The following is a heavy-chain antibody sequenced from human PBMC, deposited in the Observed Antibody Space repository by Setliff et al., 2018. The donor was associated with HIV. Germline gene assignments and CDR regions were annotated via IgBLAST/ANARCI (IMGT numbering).Heavy chain of an antibody. CDR2: IGTAGDT. CDR3: ARPLLRTNTVYGILGNWFDS. D-gene: IGHD2-8*01. CDR1: GFTFSIYD. J-gene: IGHJ5*01. Sequence: PGGSLRLSCAASGFTFSIYDMHWVRQPTGKPLEWVSTIGTAGDTYYSGSVKGRFTISRDNAKNSLYLQMNSLRVEDTAVYYCARPLLRTNTVYGILGNWFDSWGRGTLVTVSS. V-gene: IGHV3-13*01.